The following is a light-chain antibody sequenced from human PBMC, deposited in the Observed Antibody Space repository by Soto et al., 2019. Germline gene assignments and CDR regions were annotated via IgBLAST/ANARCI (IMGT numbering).Light chain of an antibody. V-gene: IGKV3-20*01. J-gene: IGKJ1*01. CDR1: QSVSSNH. CDR2: GAS. Sequence: EIVLTQSPGSLSLSPRERASLSCRASQSVSSNHLAWYQQKPGQAPRLLIYGASRRATGIPDRFSGSGSGTDFTLTISRLEPEDFAMYYCQQYGSSPWTFGQGTKVDIK. CDR3: QQYGSSPWT.